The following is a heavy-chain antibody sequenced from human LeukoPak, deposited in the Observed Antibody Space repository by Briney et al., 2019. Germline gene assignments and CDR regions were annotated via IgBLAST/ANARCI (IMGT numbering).Heavy chain of an antibody. CDR3: AKDPTDPAYYYYMDV. Sequence: PGGSLRLSCAASGFTFSSYSMNWVRQAPGKGLEWVSSISSSSSYIYYADSVKGRFTISRDNSKNTLYLQMNSLRAEDTAVYYCAKDPTDPAYYYYMDVWGKGTTVTVSS. D-gene: IGHD4-17*01. V-gene: IGHV3-21*01. J-gene: IGHJ6*03. CDR2: ISSSSSYI. CDR1: GFTFSSYS.